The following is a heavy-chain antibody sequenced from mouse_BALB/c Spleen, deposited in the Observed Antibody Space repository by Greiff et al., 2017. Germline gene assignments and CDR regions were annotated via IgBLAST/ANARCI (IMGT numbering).Heavy chain of an antibody. Sequence: VKLQESGPGLVAPSQSLSITCTVSGFSLTSYGVHWVRQPPGKGLEWLGVIWAGGSTNYNSALMSRLSISKDNSTSQVFLKMNSLQTDDTAMYYCARDYYGSSYHAWFAYWGQGTLVTVSA. CDR1: GFSLTSYG. D-gene: IGHD1-1*01. CDR3: ARDYYGSSYHAWFAY. V-gene: IGHV2-9*02. CDR2: IWAGGST. J-gene: IGHJ3*01.